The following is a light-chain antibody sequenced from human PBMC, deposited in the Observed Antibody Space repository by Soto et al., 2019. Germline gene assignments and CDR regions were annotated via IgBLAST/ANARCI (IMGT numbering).Light chain of an antibody. V-gene: IGKV3-20*01. CDR3: QLYSRSPRQIT. CDR2: GAS. CDR1: QSVSSTY. J-gene: IGKJ5*01. Sequence: EIVLTQSPGTLSLSPGERATLSCRASQSVSSTYLIWYQQKPGQAPRLLIYGASSRATGVPDRFSGGGSGTDFTLTISRLEPEDFAVYYCQLYSRSPRQITFGQGTRLEIK.